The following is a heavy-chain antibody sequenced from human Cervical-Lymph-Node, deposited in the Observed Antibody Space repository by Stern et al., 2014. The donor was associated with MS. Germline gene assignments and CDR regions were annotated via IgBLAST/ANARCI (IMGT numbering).Heavy chain of an antibody. V-gene: IGHV4-31*03. CDR3: TRGRGVLVVSWFDV. Sequence: QVQLVESGPGLVKPSQTLSLTCTVSGGSFGSGDYFWSWIRQHPGKDLEWIGYISDSGKTFYNPSLKSRVNMSVDTSENQFSLRLDSVTAADTAVYFCTRGRGVLVVSWFDVWGQGILATVPS. D-gene: IGHD3-10*01. CDR2: ISDSGKT. CDR1: GGSFGSGDYF. J-gene: IGHJ5*02.